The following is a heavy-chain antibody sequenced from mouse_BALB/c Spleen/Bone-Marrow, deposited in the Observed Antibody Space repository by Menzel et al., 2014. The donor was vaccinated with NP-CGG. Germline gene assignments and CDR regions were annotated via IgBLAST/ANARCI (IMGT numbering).Heavy chain of an antibody. J-gene: IGHJ4*01. Sequence: EVKLVESGGGLVKPGGSLKLSCAVSGFTFSDYYMYWVRQNPEKRLEWVATINDGGSYTYYPDSVMGRFTISRDNAKNNLYLQMSSLKSEDTAMYYCARDGNFAMDYWGQGTSVTVSS. CDR3: ARDGNFAMDY. V-gene: IGHV5-4*02. CDR1: GFTFSDYY. CDR2: INDGGSYT. D-gene: IGHD2-1*01.